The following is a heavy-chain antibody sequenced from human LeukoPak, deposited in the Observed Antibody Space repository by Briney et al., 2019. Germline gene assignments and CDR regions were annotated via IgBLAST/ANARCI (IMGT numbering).Heavy chain of an antibody. V-gene: IGHV1-24*01. D-gene: IGHD3-22*01. Sequence: ASVKVSCKVSGYTLTELSMHWVRQAPGKGLEWMGGFDPEDGETIYAQKFQDRVTMTEDTSTDTAYMELSSLRSEDTAVYYCATDLGYYDSSGYYSAFDYWGQGTLVTVSS. J-gene: IGHJ4*02. CDR3: ATDLGYYDSSGYYSAFDY. CDR2: FDPEDGET. CDR1: GYTLTELS.